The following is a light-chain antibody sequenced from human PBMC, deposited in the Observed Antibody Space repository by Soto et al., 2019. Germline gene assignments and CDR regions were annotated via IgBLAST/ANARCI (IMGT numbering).Light chain of an antibody. J-gene: IGLJ1*01. Sequence: QSALTQPASVSGSPGQSITISCTGTSGDIGAYNFVSWYQQHPGKAPKLMIYEVSRRPSGVSDRFSGSKSGSTSSLTISVLQAEDEADYYCTSYTTGSTPYVFGTGTKLTVL. V-gene: IGLV2-14*01. CDR3: TSYTTGSTPYV. CDR1: SGDIGAYNF. CDR2: EVS.